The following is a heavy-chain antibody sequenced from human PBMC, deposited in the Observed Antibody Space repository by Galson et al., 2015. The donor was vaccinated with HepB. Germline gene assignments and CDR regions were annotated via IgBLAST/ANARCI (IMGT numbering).Heavy chain of an antibody. CDR3: AKDVDYGDYEDYFDY. D-gene: IGHD4-17*01. J-gene: IGHJ4*02. V-gene: IGHV3-23*01. CDR2: ISGSGGST. Sequence: SLRLSCAASGFTFSSYAMSWVRQAPGKGLEWVSAISGSGGSTYYADPVKGRFTISRDNSKNTLYLQMNSLRAEDTAVYYCAKDVDYGDYEDYFDYWGQGTLVTVSS. CDR1: GFTFSSYA.